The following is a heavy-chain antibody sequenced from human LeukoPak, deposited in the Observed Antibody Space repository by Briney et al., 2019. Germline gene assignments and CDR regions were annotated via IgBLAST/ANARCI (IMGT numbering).Heavy chain of an antibody. J-gene: IGHJ6*03. CDR2: ISTSGST. V-gene: IGHV4-59*10. D-gene: IGHD2-15*01. CDR3: ARTTEGYCRGRSCYSYYYYMDV. Sequence: SETLSLTCAVYGGSFSGYYWSWIRQPAGKGLESIGHISTSGSTNYNPSLKSRVTMSVDTSKNQFSLKLSSVTAADTAVYYCARTTEGYCRGRSCYSYYYYMDVWGKGTTVTVSS. CDR1: GGSFSGYY.